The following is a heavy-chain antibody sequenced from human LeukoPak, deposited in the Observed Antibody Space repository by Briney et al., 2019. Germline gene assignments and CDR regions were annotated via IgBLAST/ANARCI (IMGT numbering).Heavy chain of an antibody. CDR1: GFTFDDYG. D-gene: IGHD3-10*01. Sequence: PGRSLRLSCAASGFTFDDYGMSWVRQAPGKGLEWVSFISWNGGSTGYADSVKGRFTISRDNAKNSLYLQMSSLRAEDTALYYCAKDAVLFGESYYMDVWGKGTTVTVSS. CDR2: ISWNGGST. CDR3: AKDAVLFGESYYMDV. J-gene: IGHJ6*03. V-gene: IGHV3-20*04.